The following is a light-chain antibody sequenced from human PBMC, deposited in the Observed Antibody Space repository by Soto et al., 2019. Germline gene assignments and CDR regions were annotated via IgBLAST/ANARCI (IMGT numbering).Light chain of an antibody. J-gene: IGKJ2*01. CDR3: QQYNSWPPYT. CDR1: QSVSSN. CDR2: DAS. V-gene: IGKV3-15*01. Sequence: EIVMTQSPATLSLSPGERATLSCRASQSVSSNLAWYQQKPGQAPRLLIYDASTRATGIPAGFSGSGSGTEFTLTISSLQSEDFAVYYCQQYNSWPPYTFGQGTKLEIK.